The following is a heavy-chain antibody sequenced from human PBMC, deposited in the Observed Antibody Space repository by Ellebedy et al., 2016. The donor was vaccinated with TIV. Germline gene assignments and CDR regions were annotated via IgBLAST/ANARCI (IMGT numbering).Heavy chain of an antibody. CDR2: ISGSGRST. D-gene: IGHD5-18*01. CDR3: ATDGGYSFNNFEY. J-gene: IGHJ4*02. V-gene: IGHV3-23*01. CDR1: GFTFSSYA. Sequence: GESLKISCAASGFTFSSYAMSWVRQAPGKGLEWVSGISGSGRSTYYTDFVKGRFTISSDNSKNTLYLQMNSLGVEDTAVYYCATDGGYSFNNFEYWGQGTLVTVSS.